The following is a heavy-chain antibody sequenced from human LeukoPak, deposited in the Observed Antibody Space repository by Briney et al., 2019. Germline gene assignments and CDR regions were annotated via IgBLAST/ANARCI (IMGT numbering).Heavy chain of an antibody. Sequence: PGGSLRLSCAASGFTFSSYSMNWVRQAPGKGLEWVSCISQSSDRIYHADSVKGRFTISRDNAKNSLYLQMDSLRVEDTAVYYCARDLLNDEGSSYFFDQWGQGTLVTVAS. V-gene: IGHV3-48*04. CDR1: GFTFSSYS. J-gene: IGHJ4*02. CDR3: ARDLLNDEGSSYFFDQ. D-gene: IGHD2-2*01. CDR2: ISQSSDRI.